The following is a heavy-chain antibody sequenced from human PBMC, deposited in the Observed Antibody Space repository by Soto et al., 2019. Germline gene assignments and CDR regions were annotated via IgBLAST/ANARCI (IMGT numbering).Heavy chain of an antibody. J-gene: IGHJ4*02. CDR3: AKGRGQLVPTPQDY. V-gene: IGHV3-23*01. CDR1: GFTFSSYA. CDR2: ISGSGGST. Sequence: PGGSLRLSCAASGFTFSSYAMSWVRQAPGKGLEWVSAISGSGGSTYYADSVKGRFTISRDNSKNTLYLQMNSLRAEDMAVYYCAKGRGQLVPTPQDYWGQGTLVTVSS. D-gene: IGHD6-13*01.